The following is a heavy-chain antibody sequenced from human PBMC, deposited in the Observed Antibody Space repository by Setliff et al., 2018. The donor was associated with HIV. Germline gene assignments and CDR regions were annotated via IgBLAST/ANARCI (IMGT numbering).Heavy chain of an antibody. V-gene: IGHV1-24*01. CDR2: FNPEDGKT. D-gene: IGHD3-10*01. CDR1: GFTLTELS. CDR3: ATGPGSYYRYY. Sequence: ASVKVSCKVSGFTLTELSMHWVRQAPGKGLEWMGSFNPEDGKTIYAQKFQGRVTMTEDTSTDTAYMELSSLRSEDTAVYYCATGPGSYYRYYWGQGTLVTVSS. J-gene: IGHJ4*02.